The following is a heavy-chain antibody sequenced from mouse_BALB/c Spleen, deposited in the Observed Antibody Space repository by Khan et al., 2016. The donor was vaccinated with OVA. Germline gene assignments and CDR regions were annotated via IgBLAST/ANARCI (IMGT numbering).Heavy chain of an antibody. Sequence: QVQLKESGPGLVAPSQSLSITCTVYGYSLTRYGVHWVRQPPGKGLEWLGLIWAGGSTNYNWALMSRLSISIDNSKSLVFLIMNSLQTDDTALYDCSRSEDRARYWGQGTTLTVSA. CDR3: SRSEDRARY. CDR1: GYSLTRYG. CDR2: IWAGGST. D-gene: IGHD3-3*01. V-gene: IGHV2-9*02. J-gene: IGHJ2*01.